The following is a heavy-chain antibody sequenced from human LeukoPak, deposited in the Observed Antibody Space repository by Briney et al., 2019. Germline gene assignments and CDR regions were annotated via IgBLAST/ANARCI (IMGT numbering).Heavy chain of an antibody. CDR2: IYYSGST. CDR3: ARDHEDPYYFDY. CDR1: GGSISSYY. V-gene: IGHV4-59*01. J-gene: IGHJ4*02. Sequence: SETLSLTCTVSGGSISSYYWSWIRQPPGKGLEWIGYIYYSGSTNYNPSLKSRVTISVDTSKNQFSLKLSSVTAEDTAVYYCARDHEDPYYFDYWGQGTLVTVSS.